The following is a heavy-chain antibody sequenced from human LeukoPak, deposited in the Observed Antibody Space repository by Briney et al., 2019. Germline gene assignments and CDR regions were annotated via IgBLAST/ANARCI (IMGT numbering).Heavy chain of an antibody. Sequence: SVKVSCKASGRTVSSYAISRVRQAPGQWLEWMGGIIPIFGTANYAQKFQGRVTITADESTSTAYMELSSLRSEDTAVYYCARDRSKRLDYWGQGTLVTVSS. V-gene: IGHV1-69*13. CDR2: IIPIFGTA. CDR3: ARDRSKRLDY. J-gene: IGHJ4*02. CDR1: GRTVSSYA.